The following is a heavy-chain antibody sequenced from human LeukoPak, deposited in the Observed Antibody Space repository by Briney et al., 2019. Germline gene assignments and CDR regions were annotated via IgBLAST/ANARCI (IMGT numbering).Heavy chain of an antibody. J-gene: IGHJ4*02. V-gene: IGHV3-7*04. CDR1: GFTFSSYW. Sequence: PGGSLRLPCAASGFTFSSYWMSWVRQAPGKGLEWVANIKPDGSVINYVDSVKGRFTISRDNAKNSLYLQMNSLRVEDTAVYYCSRSGHNSHWGQGTLVTVSS. CDR2: IKPDGSVI. D-gene: IGHD5-24*01. CDR3: SRSGHNSH.